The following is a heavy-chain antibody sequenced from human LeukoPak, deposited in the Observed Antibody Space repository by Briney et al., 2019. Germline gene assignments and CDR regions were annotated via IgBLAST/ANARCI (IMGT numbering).Heavy chain of an antibody. D-gene: IGHD1-26*01. CDR1: GFTFSSYA. CDR2: ISGSGGNT. J-gene: IGHJ4*02. CDR3: AKSSGYSGSYSADY. V-gene: IGHV3-23*01. Sequence: PGGSLRLSCAASGFTFSSYAMSWVRQAPGKGLEWVSAISGSGGNTYYADSVKGRFTISRDNSKSTLYLQMNSLRAEDTAVYYCAKSSGYSGSYSADYWGQGTLVTVSS.